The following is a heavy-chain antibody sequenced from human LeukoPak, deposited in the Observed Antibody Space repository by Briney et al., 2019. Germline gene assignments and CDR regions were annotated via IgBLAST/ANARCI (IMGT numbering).Heavy chain of an antibody. CDR3: ARHGSVTTPFDY. J-gene: IGHJ4*02. D-gene: IGHD4-17*01. CDR2: IYYSGST. Sequence: SETLSLTCSVSGGSIRSYYWSWIRQPPGKGLEWIGYIYYSGSTNHNSSIKSRVTISVDTSKNQFSLRLSSVTAADTAVYYCARHGSVTTPFDYWGQGTLVTVSS. V-gene: IGHV4-59*08. CDR1: GGSIRSYY.